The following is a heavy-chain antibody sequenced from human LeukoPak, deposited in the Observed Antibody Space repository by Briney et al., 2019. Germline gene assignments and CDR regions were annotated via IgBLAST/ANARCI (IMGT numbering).Heavy chain of an antibody. Sequence: KPSETLSLTCTVSSGSISGSDYYWCWIRQPPGKGLEWIGSINYSGNTYYDSSLKSRVTISVDTSKNHFSLRLSSVTAVDTAVYYCARLVLSYGNAFDNWGQGTLVTVSS. D-gene: IGHD3-16*01. V-gene: IGHV4-39*02. J-gene: IGHJ4*02. CDR1: SGSISGSDYY. CDR3: ARLVLSYGNAFDN. CDR2: INYSGNT.